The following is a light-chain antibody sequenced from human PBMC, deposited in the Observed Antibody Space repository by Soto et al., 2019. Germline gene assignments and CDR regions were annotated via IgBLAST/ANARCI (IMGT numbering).Light chain of an antibody. Sequence: QSVVTQPPSASGTPGQRVIISCSGSSSNIGSNTVNWYQQLPGTAPKLLIYSHNQRPSGVPDRFSGSQSGTSASLAINGLHSEDEADYYWATWDDRLDGYVFGTGTKLTVL. CDR2: SHN. CDR3: ATWDDRLDGYV. J-gene: IGLJ1*01. CDR1: SSNIGSNT. V-gene: IGLV1-44*01.